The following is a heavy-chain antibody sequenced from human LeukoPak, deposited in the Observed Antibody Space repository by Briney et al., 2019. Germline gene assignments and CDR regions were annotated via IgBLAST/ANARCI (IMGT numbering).Heavy chain of an antibody. CDR1: GFTISSYG. J-gene: IGHJ3*02. CDR3: AKEDAQRLPLEDAFDI. V-gene: IGHV3-23*01. Sequence: GGSLRLSCAGSGFTISSYGMSWVRQGPGKGLEWVSAISGSAGDTYYADSVKGRFTISRDNSKNTLYLQMNSLRAEDTAVYYCAKEDAQRLPLEDAFDIWGQGTMVTVSS. CDR2: ISGSAGDT. D-gene: IGHD6-25*01.